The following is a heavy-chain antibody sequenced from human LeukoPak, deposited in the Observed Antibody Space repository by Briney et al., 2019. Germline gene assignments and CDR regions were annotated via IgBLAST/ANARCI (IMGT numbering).Heavy chain of an antibody. CDR1: GFTFSSYA. Sequence: PGGSLRLSCAASGFTFSSYAMSWVRQAPGKGLEWVSAISGSGDSTYYGDSVKGRFTISRDSSKNTLYLQMNSLRAEDTAVYYCVKGGGNVRRYFEYWGQGTLVTVSS. CDR2: ISGSGDST. V-gene: IGHV3-23*01. D-gene: IGHD4-23*01. CDR3: VKGGGNVRRYFEY. J-gene: IGHJ4*02.